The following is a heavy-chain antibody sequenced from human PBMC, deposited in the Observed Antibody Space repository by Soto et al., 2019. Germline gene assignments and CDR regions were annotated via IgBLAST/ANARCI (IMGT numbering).Heavy chain of an antibody. D-gene: IGHD5-18*01. V-gene: IGHV1-69*12. CDR1: GGTFSTYT. CDR2: IIPIFGTT. J-gene: IGHJ6*02. Sequence: QFQLVQSGAEVKKPGSSVKVSCKASGGTFSTYTISWVRQAPGQGLEWMGGIIPIFGTTNYAQKFQGRLTIIADESTSTAYMELNSLRSEDTAVYYCARVYTAPSFRYQYYGMDVWGQGTTVTVSS. CDR3: ARVYTAPSFRYQYYGMDV.